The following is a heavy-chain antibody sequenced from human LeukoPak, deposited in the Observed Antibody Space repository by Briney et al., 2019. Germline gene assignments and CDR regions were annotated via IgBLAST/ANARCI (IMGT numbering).Heavy chain of an antibody. CDR1: GFTVSSYG. J-gene: IGHJ4*02. V-gene: IGHV3-23*01. CDR3: ARVQGRYFGSGSYLGVDH. Sequence: GGSLRLSCAASGFTVSSYGMSWVRQAPGKGLEWVSAISGGGGSTDYADSVKGRFTISRDNSKNTLYLQMNSLRAEDTAVYYCARVQGRYFGSGSYLGVDHWGQGTLVTVSS. CDR2: ISGGGGST. D-gene: IGHD3-10*01.